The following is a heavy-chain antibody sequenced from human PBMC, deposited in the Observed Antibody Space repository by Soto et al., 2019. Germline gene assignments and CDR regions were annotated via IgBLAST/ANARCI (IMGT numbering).Heavy chain of an antibody. CDR2: IYPGDSDT. D-gene: IGHD3-3*01. Sequence: PGESLKISCKGSGYNFTSNWIGWVRQMPGKGLEWMGIIYPGDSDTRYSPSFQGQVTMSADKSISTAYLQWSSLKASDSAIYYCVRLTDFWSGLPEVWGQGTTVTVSS. J-gene: IGHJ6*02. CDR3: VRLTDFWSGLPEV. CDR1: GYNFTSNW. V-gene: IGHV5-51*01.